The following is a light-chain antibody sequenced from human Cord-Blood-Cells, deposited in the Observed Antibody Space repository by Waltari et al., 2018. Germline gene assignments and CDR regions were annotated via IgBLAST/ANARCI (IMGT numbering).Light chain of an antibody. CDR2: GAS. CDR3: QQYGSSPGT. J-gene: IGKJ2*01. V-gene: IGKV3-20*01. CDR1: QRVSSSY. Sequence: EIVLTQSPSTLSSSAAESATLSCRASQRVSSSYLAWYQQKPGQAPRLLIYGASSRATGIPDRFSGSGSGTDFTLTISRLEPEDFAVYYCQQYGSSPGTFGQGTKLEIK.